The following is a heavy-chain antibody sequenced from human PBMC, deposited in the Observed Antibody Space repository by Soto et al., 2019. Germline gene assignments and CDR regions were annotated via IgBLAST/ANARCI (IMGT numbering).Heavy chain of an antibody. J-gene: IGHJ6*02. CDR3: TTDPPMIEMDV. D-gene: IGHD3-22*01. V-gene: IGHV3-15*01. Sequence: LRLSCAASGFTFRNAWLSWVRQATGKGLEWVGRIKSKTDGGTTDYAAPVKGRFTISRDDSKNTLYLQVNSLKTEDTDVYYCTTDPPMIEMDVWGQGTTGTVSS. CDR2: IKSKTDGGTT. CDR1: GFTFRNAW.